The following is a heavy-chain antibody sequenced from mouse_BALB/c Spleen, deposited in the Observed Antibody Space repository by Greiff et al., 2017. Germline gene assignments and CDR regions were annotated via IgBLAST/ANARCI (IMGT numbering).Heavy chain of an antibody. Sequence: EVKVVESGGGLVQPGGSLRLSCATSGFTFTDYYMSWVRQPPGKALEWLGFIRNKANGYTTEYSASVKGRFTISRDNSQSILYLQMNTLRAEDSATYYCARITTVVGGADYWGQGTTLTVSS. D-gene: IGHD1-1*01. V-gene: IGHV7-3*02. CDR3: ARITTVVGGADY. CDR1: GFTFTDYY. J-gene: IGHJ2*01. CDR2: IRNKANGYTT.